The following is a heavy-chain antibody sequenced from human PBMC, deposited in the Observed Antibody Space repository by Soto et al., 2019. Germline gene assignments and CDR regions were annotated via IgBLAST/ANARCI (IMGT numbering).Heavy chain of an antibody. CDR1: GGSFSGSN. CDR2: LNDSGGT. CDR3: RRGRGGVQH. V-gene: IGHV4-34*01. D-gene: IGHD3-10*01. J-gene: IGHJ1*01. Sequence: QVQLQQWGAGLLKPSETLSLTCAVYGGSFSGSNWSWVRQPPGKGLEWIGELNDSGGTNYNASLKSRVSISGDTFNNQFSLKLSFVTAADTALYYCRRGRGGVQHWGQGTLVTVSS.